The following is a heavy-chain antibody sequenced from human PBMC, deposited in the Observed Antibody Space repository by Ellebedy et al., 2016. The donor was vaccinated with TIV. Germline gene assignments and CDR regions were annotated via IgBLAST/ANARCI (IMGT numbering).Heavy chain of an antibody. D-gene: IGHD2-2*01. CDR2: INHSGST. CDR3: ARAPPCSSTACPYGMDV. J-gene: IGHJ6*02. V-gene: IGHV4-34*01. Sequence: MPSETLSLTCAVYGGSFSDYYWTWIRQSPGKGLQWIGEINHSGSTNYNPSLKSRVSISVDTSKSQFSLRVRSVTAADTAVYYCARAPPCSSTACPYGMDVWGLGTTVIVSS. CDR1: GGSFSDYY.